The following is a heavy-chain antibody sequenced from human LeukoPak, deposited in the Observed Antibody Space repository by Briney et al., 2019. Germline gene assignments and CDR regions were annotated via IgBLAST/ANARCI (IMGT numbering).Heavy chain of an antibody. CDR3: ANSPGK. CDR2: ISESDGST. CDR1: GFTFSTYA. J-gene: IGHJ4*02. V-gene: IGHV3-23*01. Sequence: GGSLRLSCAASGFTFSTYAMSWVRQAPGKGLERVSTISESDGSTYYADSVKGRFTIFRDNSKNTLYLQMNILRAEDTAIYYCANSPGKWGQGTLVTVSS.